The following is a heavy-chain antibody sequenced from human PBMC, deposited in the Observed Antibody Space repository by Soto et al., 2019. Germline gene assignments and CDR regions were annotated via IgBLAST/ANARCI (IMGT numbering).Heavy chain of an antibody. Sequence: SETLSLTCTVSGGYISSGGYSWSWIRQPPGKGLEWIGYIYHSGSTYYNPSLKSRVTISVDRSKNQFSLKLSSVTAADTAVYYCARSGEMTSNWYFGMDVWGQGTTVTLSS. CDR2: IYHSGST. CDR1: GGYISSGGYS. D-gene: IGHD3-16*01. CDR3: ARSGEMTSNWYFGMDV. J-gene: IGHJ6*02. V-gene: IGHV4-30-2*01.